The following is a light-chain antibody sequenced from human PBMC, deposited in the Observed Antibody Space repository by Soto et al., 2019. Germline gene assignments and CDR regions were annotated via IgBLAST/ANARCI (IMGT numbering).Light chain of an antibody. V-gene: IGKV3-11*01. Sequence: IVLTQSPATLSLSPGETATLSCRASQSISRYLAWYQQKPGQAPRLLIYDASIRATGIPARFRGGGSETDFTLTISSLAPEDFAIYYCQQLNSYPPGGVTFGPGTKVDIK. CDR1: QSISRY. CDR3: QQLNSYPPGGVT. CDR2: DAS. J-gene: IGKJ3*01.